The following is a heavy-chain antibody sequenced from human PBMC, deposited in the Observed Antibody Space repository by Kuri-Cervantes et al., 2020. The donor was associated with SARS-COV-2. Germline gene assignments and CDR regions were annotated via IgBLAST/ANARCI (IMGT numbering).Heavy chain of an antibody. J-gene: IGHJ4*02. D-gene: IGHD7-27*01. CDR2: INPSGGST. V-gene: IGHV1-46*01. Sequence: ASVKVSCKASGYTFTSYGISWVRQAPGQGLEWMGIINPSGGSTSYAQKFQGRVTMTRDASTSTVYMELSSLRSEDTAVYYCARAELTGTDYWGQGTLVTVSS. CDR3: ARAELTGTDY. CDR1: GYTFTSYG.